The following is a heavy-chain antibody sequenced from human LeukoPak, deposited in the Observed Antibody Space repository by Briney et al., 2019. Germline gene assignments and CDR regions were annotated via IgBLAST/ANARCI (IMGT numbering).Heavy chain of an antibody. V-gene: IGHV3-23*01. D-gene: IGHD1-1*01. CDR2: ISGSGDTT. Sequence: PGGSLRLSCAGSGFIFSTYAMTWVRQAPGKGLEWVSGISGSGDTTYYADSVKGRFTISRDNSKNTLYLQMSSLRAEDTAVYCCAKDASNYFWYFDLWGRGTLVTVSS. CDR1: GFIFSTYA. CDR3: AKDASNYFWYFDL. J-gene: IGHJ2*01.